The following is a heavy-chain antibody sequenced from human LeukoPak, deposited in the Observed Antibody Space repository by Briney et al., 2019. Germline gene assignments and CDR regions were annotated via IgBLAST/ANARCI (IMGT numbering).Heavy chain of an antibody. CDR2: IRYDGSYR. D-gene: IGHD4-17*01. Sequence: GGSLRLSCGTSRFTFSRYDMHWVRQAPGKGLEWVTFIRYDGSYRSYGDPVKGRFTIFRDNSKNTLYLQMNSLRVDDTAVYYCVKGGDYNYLLESWGQGTLVTVSS. V-gene: IGHV3-30*02. CDR1: RFTFSRYD. CDR3: VKGGDYNYLLES. J-gene: IGHJ4*02.